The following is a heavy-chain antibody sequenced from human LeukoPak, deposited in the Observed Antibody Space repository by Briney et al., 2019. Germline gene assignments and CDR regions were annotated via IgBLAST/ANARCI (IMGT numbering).Heavy chain of an antibody. D-gene: IGHD1-26*01. J-gene: IGHJ4*02. CDR3: AKRRGSYGDFDY. Sequence: GGSLRLSCAASGFTFNSYAMNWVRQAPGKGLEWVSAISGSGDTTYYADSGMGRFTISRDNSKNTLYLQMNSLRADDTAVYYCAKRRGSYGDFDYWGQGTLVTVSS. V-gene: IGHV3-23*01. CDR1: GFTFNSYA. CDR2: ISGSGDTT.